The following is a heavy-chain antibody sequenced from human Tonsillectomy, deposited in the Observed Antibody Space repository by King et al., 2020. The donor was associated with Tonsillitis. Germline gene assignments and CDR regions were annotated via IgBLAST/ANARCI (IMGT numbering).Heavy chain of an antibody. Sequence: VQLVQSGAEVQKPGASVKVSCKVSGYPLTDLSMHWVRQAPRKGLEWMGGFDPEDGETIYSQQFQGRVTMTEDPTSNTAYMELSSLRSDATAAYYFPKQDNSKGPLDYWGQGTLVTVS. CDR1: GYPLTDLS. V-gene: IGHV1-24*01. CDR3: PKQDNSKGPLDY. J-gene: IGHJ4*02. CDR2: FDPEDGET. D-gene: IGHD4-11*01.